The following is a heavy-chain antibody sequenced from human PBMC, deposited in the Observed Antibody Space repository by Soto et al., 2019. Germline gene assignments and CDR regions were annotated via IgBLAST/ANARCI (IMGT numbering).Heavy chain of an antibody. CDR3: ARGEQYSGRIFDY. D-gene: IGHD1-26*01. J-gene: IGHJ4*02. Sequence: QTLSLTCGISGDSVSSNSAAWNWLRQSPSRGLEWLGRTYYRSKWYNDYAVSVESRITINPDTSKNHFSLQLNFVTPEDTAVYFCARGEQYSGRIFDYWGQGTLVTVSS. CDR1: GDSVSSNSAA. V-gene: IGHV6-1*01. CDR2: TYYRSKWYN.